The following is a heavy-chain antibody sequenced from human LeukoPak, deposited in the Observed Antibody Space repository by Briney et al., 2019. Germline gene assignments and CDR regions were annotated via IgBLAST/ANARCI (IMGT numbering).Heavy chain of an antibody. J-gene: IGHJ6*02. V-gene: IGHV3-21*01. CDR1: GFTLSTYT. CDR2: ISSSSRYT. CDR3: ARDNIENYYYYGMDV. Sequence: GGSLRLSCAASGFTLSTYTKNLVRQAPGKGLEWVSSISSSSRYTYYADSMKGRFTISRDNAKNSLYLQMNTLRAEDTAVYYCARDNIENYYYYGMDVWGQGTTVTVSS.